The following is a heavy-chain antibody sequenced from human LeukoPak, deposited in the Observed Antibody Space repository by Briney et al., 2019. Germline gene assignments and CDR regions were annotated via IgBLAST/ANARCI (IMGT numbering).Heavy chain of an antibody. V-gene: IGHV1-2*02. J-gene: IGHJ4*02. D-gene: IGHD3-10*01. CDR2: INPNSGGT. CDR1: GGTLNSHI. Sequence: ASVKVSCKTSGGTLNSHIFTWVRQAPGQGLEWMGWINPNSGGTNYAQKFQGRVTMTRDTSISTAYMELSRLRSDDTAVYYCARGVRGSGSYLGYWGQGTLVTVSS. CDR3: ARGVRGSGSYLGY.